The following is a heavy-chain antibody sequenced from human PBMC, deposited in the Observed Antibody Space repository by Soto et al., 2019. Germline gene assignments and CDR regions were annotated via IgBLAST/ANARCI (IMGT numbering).Heavy chain of an antibody. V-gene: IGHV4-30-2*01. CDR1: GGSISSGGYS. CDR2: IYHSGST. CDR3: ARAHYGDYGYGMDV. J-gene: IGHJ6*02. D-gene: IGHD4-17*01. Sequence: SETLSLTCAVSGGSISSGGYSWSWIRQPPGKGLEWIGYIYHSGSTYYNPSLKSRVTISVDRSKNQFSLKLSSVTAADTAVYYCARAHYGDYGYGMDVWGQGTTVTVS.